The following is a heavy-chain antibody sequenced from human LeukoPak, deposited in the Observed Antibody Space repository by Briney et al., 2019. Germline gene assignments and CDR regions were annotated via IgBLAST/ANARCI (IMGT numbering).Heavy chain of an antibody. CDR3: AKAVMDRGATVGAFDV. CDR1: GGSISSGGYS. Sequence: SETLSLTCAVSGGSISSGGYSWSWIRQPPGKGLEWIGYIYHSGSTYYNPSLKSRVTIPVDRSKNQFSLKLSSVTAADTAVYYCAKAVMDRGATVGAFDVWGQGTTVTVSS. D-gene: IGHD3-10*01. CDR2: IYHSGST. V-gene: IGHV4-30-2*01. J-gene: IGHJ6*02.